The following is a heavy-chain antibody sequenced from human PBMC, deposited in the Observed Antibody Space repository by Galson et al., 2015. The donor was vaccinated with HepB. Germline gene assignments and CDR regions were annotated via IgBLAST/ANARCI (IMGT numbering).Heavy chain of an antibody. CDR1: GYSFTSYW. V-gene: IGHV5-10-1*01. CDR3: ARETIGLQPNVADHPHYYYYMDV. Sequence: QSGAEVKKPGESLRISCKGSGYSFTSYWISWVRQMPGKGLEWMGRIDPSDSYTNYSPSFQGHVTISADKSISTAYLQWSSLKASDTAMYYCARETIGLQPNVADHPHYYYYMDVWGKGTTVTVSS. CDR2: IDPSDSYT. J-gene: IGHJ6*03. D-gene: IGHD4/OR15-4a*01.